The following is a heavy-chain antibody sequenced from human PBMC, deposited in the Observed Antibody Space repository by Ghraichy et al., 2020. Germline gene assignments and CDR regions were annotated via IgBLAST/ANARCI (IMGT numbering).Heavy chain of an antibody. Sequence: GGSLRLSCAASGFTFSSYAMSWVRQAPGKGLEWVSSISGSGGSKYYADSVKGRFTISRDNSKNTLYLQMNSLRAEDTAVYYCAKTVSFIAAAGLFDYWGQGTLVTVSS. CDR1: GFTFSSYA. CDR3: AKTVSFIAAAGLFDY. D-gene: IGHD6-13*01. J-gene: IGHJ4*02. V-gene: IGHV3-23*01. CDR2: ISGSGGSK.